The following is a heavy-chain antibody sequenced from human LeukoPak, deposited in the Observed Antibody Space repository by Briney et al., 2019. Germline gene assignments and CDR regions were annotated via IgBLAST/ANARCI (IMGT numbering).Heavy chain of an antibody. CDR1: GGSISSYY. CDR2: IYYSGST. V-gene: IGHV4-59*01. D-gene: IGHD6-19*01. CDR3: ASAVAGYAFDI. Sequence: SETLSLTSTVSGGSISSYYWSWLRQPPGKGLEWIGYIYYSGSTNYNPSLKSRVTISVDTSKNQFSLKLSSVTAADTAVYYCASAVAGYAFDIWGQGTMVTVSS. J-gene: IGHJ3*02.